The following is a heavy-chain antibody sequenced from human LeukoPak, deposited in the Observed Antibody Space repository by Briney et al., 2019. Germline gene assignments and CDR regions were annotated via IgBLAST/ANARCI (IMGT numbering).Heavy chain of an antibody. CDR3: ARGPMYTSGWYVY. V-gene: IGHV4-4*07. J-gene: IGHJ4*02. CDR1: GGSISSYY. D-gene: IGHD6-19*01. CDR2: IYTSGST. Sequence: PSETLSLTCTVSGGSISSYYWSWIRQPAGKGLEWIGRIYTSGSTNYNPSLENRVTISVDTSKNQFSLKLSSVTAADTAVYYCARGPMYTSGWYVYWGQGTLVTVSS.